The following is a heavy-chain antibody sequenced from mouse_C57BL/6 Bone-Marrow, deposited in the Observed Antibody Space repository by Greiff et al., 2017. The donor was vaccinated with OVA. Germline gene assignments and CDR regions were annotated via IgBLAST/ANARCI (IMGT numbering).Heavy chain of an antibody. D-gene: IGHD1-1*01. V-gene: IGHV14-1*01. Sequence: EVQLQQSGAELVRPGASVKLSCTASGFNIKDYYMHWVKQRPEQGLEWIGRIDPEDGDTEYAPKFQGKATMTADTSSNTAYLQLSSLTSEDTAVYYCTIYGSSPWFAYWGRGTLVTVSA. CDR1: GFNIKDYY. CDR3: TIYGSSPWFAY. J-gene: IGHJ3*01. CDR2: IDPEDGDT.